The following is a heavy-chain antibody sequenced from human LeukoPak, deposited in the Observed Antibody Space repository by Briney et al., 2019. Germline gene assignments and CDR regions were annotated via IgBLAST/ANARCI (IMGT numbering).Heavy chain of an antibody. V-gene: IGHV4-34*01. Sequence: SETLSLTCAVYGGSFSGYYWSWIRQPPGKGLEWIGEINHSGSTNYNPSLKSRVTISVDTSKNQFSLKLSSVTAADTAVYYCAREVGATSSTNDYFDYWGQGTLVTVSS. J-gene: IGHJ4*02. CDR1: GGSFSGYY. D-gene: IGHD1-26*01. CDR3: AREVGATSSTNDYFDY. CDR2: INHSGST.